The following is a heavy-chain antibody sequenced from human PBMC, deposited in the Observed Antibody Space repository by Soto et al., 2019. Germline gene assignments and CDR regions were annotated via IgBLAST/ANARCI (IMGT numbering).Heavy chain of an antibody. Sequence: SETLSLTCAVSGGSFTSNNWWTWVRQPPGQGLEWIGEIYRAGSTNYNPSLKSRVTISLDKSENQFSLKVTSLTAADTAVYYCASRDPGTSVDYWGQGTLVTVSS. CDR2: IYRAGST. V-gene: IGHV4-4*02. CDR1: GGSFTSNNW. J-gene: IGHJ4*02. D-gene: IGHD1-7*01. CDR3: ASRDPGTSVDY.